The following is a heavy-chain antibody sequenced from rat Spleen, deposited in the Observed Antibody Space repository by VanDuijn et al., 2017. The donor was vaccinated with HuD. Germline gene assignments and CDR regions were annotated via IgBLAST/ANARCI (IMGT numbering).Heavy chain of an antibody. CDR2: IWTGGTT. V-gene: IGHV2-13*01. CDR1: GFSLSNYG. J-gene: IGHJ1*01. D-gene: IGHD1-6*01. Sequence: QVQLKESGPGLVQPSQTLSLTCTVSGFSLSNYGVIWVRQPPGNGLEWMGVIWTGGTTTYNSALKSRLSISRDTSKSQVFLKMNSLQTEDTAIYFCTRGYTTDYYYWYFDFWGPGTMVTVSS. CDR3: TRGYTTDYYYWYFDF.